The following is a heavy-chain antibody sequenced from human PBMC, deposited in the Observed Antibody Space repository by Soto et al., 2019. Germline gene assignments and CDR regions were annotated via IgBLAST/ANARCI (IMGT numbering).Heavy chain of an antibody. CDR1: GYTFTGYY. D-gene: IGHD6-13*01. J-gene: IGHJ5*02. CDR2: INPNSGGT. Sequence: ASVKVSCKASGYTFTGYYMHWVRQAPGQGXEWMGWINPNSGGTNYAQKLQGWVTMTRDTSISTAYMELSRLRSDDTAVYYCARAGYSSSWYNHGFNWFDPWGQGTLVTVSS. V-gene: IGHV1-2*04. CDR3: ARAGYSSSWYNHGFNWFDP.